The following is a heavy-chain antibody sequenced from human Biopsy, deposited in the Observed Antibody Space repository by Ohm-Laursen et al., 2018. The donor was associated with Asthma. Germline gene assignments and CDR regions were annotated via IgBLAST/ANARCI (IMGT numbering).Heavy chain of an antibody. CDR1: GFSFSRYG. CDR3: ASYEVVTAILPMDV. CDR2: ISFDGSNK. J-gene: IGHJ6*02. Sequence: SLRLSCSASGFSFSRYGMHWVRQAPGKGLEGVAVISFDGSNKYYGDSVKGRFTIARDNSKNSVYLQMNSLRAEDTAVYYCASYEVVTAILPMDVWGQGTTVTVSS. V-gene: IGHV3-30*03. D-gene: IGHD2-21*02.